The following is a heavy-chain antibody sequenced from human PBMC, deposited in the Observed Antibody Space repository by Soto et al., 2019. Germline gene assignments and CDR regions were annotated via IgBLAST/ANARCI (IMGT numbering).Heavy chain of an antibody. CDR3: FFSAR. V-gene: IGHV3-7*01. CDR2: INQDGSET. CDR1: GFNFNDYW. D-gene: IGHD3-3*01. J-gene: IGHJ4*02. Sequence: GGSLRLSCAASGFNFNDYWMGWVRQAPAKGLEWVANINQDGSETFYVDSVKGRFTISRNNAKKSLYLQMNSLRVEDTAVYYWFFSARWGPGPLVTVSS.